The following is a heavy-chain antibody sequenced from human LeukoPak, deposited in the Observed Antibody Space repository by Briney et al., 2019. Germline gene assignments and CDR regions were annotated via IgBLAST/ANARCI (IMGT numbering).Heavy chain of an antibody. CDR1: GFTFSSYA. J-gene: IGHJ4*02. CDR3: AKDLWGGTEEYYYDSSGYYPGTFDY. CDR2: ISGSGGST. Sequence: GGSLRLSCAASGFTFSSYAMSWVRQAPGKGLEWVSAISGSGGSTYYADSVKGRFTISRDNSMNTLYLQMNSLRAEDTAVYYCAKDLWGGTEEYYYDSSGYYPGTFDYWGQGTLVTVSS. D-gene: IGHD3-22*01. V-gene: IGHV3-23*01.